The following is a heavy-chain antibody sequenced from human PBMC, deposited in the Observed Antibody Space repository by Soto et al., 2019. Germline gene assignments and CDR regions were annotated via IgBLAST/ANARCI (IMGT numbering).Heavy chain of an antibody. CDR2: IYYSGST. CDR3: VSNRYRYTFYDY. J-gene: IGHJ4*02. Sequence: PSETLSLTCTVSGGSISSGDYYWSWIRQPPGKGLEWIGYIYYSGSTYYNPSLKSRVTISVDTSKNQFSLKLSSVTAADTAVHYGVSNRYRYTFYDYWCQAILVTVS. V-gene: IGHV4-30-4*01. D-gene: IGHD3-16*02. CDR1: GGSISSGDYY.